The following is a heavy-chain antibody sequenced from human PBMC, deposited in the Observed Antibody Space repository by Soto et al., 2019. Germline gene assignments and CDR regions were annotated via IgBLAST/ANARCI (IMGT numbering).Heavy chain of an antibody. CDR3: AKARTQDPESLDY. V-gene: IGHV3-23*01. Sequence: EVQLLESGGGLVQPGASLRLSCAASGFTFSSYAMSWVRQAPGKGLEWVSAISGSGGSTYYADSVKGRFTISRDNSKNTLYLQMNSLRAEDTAVYYCAKARTQDPESLDYWGQGTLVTVSS. CDR2: ISGSGGST. J-gene: IGHJ4*02. CDR1: GFTFSSYA.